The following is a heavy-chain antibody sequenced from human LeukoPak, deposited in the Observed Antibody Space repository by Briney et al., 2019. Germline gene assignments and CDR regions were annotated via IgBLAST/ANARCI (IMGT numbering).Heavy chain of an antibody. J-gene: IGHJ6*02. D-gene: IGHD3-10*01. CDR1: GFTFSKNW. Sequence: GGSLRLSCVASGFTFSKNWMHWVRQAPGKGLVWVSRIQGDGSNTNYADSVKGRFSISRDNAKNTVYLQMNSLRAEDTAVYYCARDLSITYYYYGMDVWVQGTTVTVSS. CDR3: ARDLSITYYYYGMDV. V-gene: IGHV3-74*01. CDR2: IQGDGSNT.